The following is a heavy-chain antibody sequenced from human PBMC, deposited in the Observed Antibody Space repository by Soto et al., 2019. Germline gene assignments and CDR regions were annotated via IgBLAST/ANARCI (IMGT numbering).Heavy chain of an antibody. J-gene: IGHJ4*02. CDR3: ARDGSGRPFYLNNDY. V-gene: IGHV3-21*01. Sequence: GGSLRLSCLASGFTFSSYSMNWVRQAPGKGLEWVSSISSSSSYIYYADSVKGRFTISRDNAKNSLYLQMNSLRAEDTAVYYSARDGSGRPFYLNNDYWGQGTRVTVSS. CDR2: ISSSSSYI. CDR1: GFTFSSYS. D-gene: IGHD3-16*01.